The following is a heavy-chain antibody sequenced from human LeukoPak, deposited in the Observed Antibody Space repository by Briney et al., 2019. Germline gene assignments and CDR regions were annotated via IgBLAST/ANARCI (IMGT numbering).Heavy chain of an antibody. D-gene: IGHD6-13*01. CDR1: GFXFDDYX. CDR2: TRWXXGSI. CDR3: AKDIASSSWYYMDV. Sequence: PGGSLRLXCAASGFXFDDYXXXXXXXAPGXXXXXXSGTRWXXGSIGYADSVXGRXXXSRDNAKNSLYLQMNSLRAEDTALYYCAKDIASSSWYYMDVWGKGTTVTVSS. V-gene: IGHV3-9*01. J-gene: IGHJ6*03.